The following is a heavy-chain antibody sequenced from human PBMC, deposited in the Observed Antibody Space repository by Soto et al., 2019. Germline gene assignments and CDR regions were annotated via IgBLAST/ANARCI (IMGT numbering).Heavy chain of an antibody. CDR3: ARAWDTAMVHDY. CDR2: ISSSSSYI. Sequence: EVQLVESGGGLVKPGGSLRLSCAASGFTFSSYSMNWVRQAPGKGLEWVSSISSSSSYIYYADSVKGRFTISRDNAKNSLYLQMNSLRAEDTAVYYCARAWDTAMVHDYWGQGTLVTVSS. J-gene: IGHJ4*02. V-gene: IGHV3-21*01. CDR1: GFTFSSYS. D-gene: IGHD5-18*01.